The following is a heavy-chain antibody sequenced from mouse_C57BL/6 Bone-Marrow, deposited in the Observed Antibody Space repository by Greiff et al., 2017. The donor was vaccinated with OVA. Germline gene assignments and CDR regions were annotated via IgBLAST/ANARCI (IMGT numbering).Heavy chain of an antibody. CDR3: ARQGLLLWYFDV. V-gene: IGHV5-12*01. CDR1: GFTFSDYY. Sequence: DVMLVESGGGLVQPGGSLKLSCAASGFTFSDYYMYWVRQTPEKRLEWVAYISNGGGSTYYPDTVKGRFTISRDNAKNTLYLQMSRLKSEDTAMYYCARQGLLLWYFDVWGTGTTVTVSS. CDR2: ISNGGGST. J-gene: IGHJ1*03. D-gene: IGHD1-1*01.